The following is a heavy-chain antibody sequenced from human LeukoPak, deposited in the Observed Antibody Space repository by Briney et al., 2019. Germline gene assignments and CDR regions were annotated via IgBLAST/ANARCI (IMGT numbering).Heavy chain of an antibody. CDR2: IYYSGST. Sequence: PSETLSLTCTVSGGSISSYYWSWIRQPPGKGLEWIGYIYYSGSTNYNPSLKSRVTISVDTSKNQFSLKLSSVTAADTAVYYCARGRTVYYYSYYYIVVWGEGTTVSVSS. V-gene: IGHV4-59*12. J-gene: IGHJ6*03. CDR3: ARGRTVYYYSYYYIVV. CDR1: GGSISSYY.